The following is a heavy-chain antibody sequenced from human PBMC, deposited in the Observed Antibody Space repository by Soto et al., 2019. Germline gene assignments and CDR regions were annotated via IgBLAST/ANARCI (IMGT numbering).Heavy chain of an antibody. CDR1: GGSINDFY. CDR3: ARVGGVAARTFDY. D-gene: IGHD6-6*01. Sequence: SETLSLTCTVSGGSINDFYWSWIRQPPGKGLEWIGYIYYSGSTDYNPSLKGRVTISVDTSKNQFSLKLRSVTAADTAVHYCARVGGVAARTFDYWGQGTLVTVYS. CDR2: IYYSGST. V-gene: IGHV4-59*01. J-gene: IGHJ4*02.